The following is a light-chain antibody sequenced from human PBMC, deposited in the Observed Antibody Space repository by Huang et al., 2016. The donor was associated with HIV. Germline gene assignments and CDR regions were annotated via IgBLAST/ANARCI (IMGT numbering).Light chain of an antibody. CDR3: QQYFSTPT. CDR2: WAA. CDR1: QSVLYKSDKRNY. V-gene: IGKV4-1*01. J-gene: IGKJ2*01. Sequence: IVMTQSPESLSVSLGERATINCKSSQSVLYKSDKRNYVAWYQEKPGQSPKVLIYWAATRQSGFPDRFRCSGSGTNFTLTIDSVQAEDVALYYCQQYFSTPTFGQGTKLEI.